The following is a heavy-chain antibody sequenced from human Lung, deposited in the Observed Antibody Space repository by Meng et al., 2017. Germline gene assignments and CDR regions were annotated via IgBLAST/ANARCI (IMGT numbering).Heavy chain of an antibody. CDR3: ARGPTTMAHDFDY. Sequence: QVPLQQWGDGLLKPSEPLSLTCVVSGGSFSDYYWSWIRQPPGKGLEWIGEINHSGSTNYNPSLESRATISVDTSQNNLSLKLSSVTAADSAVYYCARGPTTMAHDFDYWGQGTLVTVSS. J-gene: IGHJ4*02. CDR2: INHSGST. CDR1: GGSFSDYY. D-gene: IGHD4-11*01. V-gene: IGHV4-34*01.